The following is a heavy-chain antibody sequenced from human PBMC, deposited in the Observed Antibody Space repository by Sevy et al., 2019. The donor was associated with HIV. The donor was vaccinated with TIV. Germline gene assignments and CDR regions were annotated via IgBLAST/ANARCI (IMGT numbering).Heavy chain of an antibody. CDR1: GFTFSNYG. V-gene: IGHV3-30*02. CDR3: SSRDYGDSIDY. CDR2: IHSDGTNQ. D-gene: IGHD4-17*01. Sequence: GGSLRLSCVASGFTFSNYGMHWVRQAPGKGLEWVAFIHSDGTNQSYRDTVKGRITISRVNAKKTLYLQMNSLGPEDPAMYFCSSRDYGDSIDYWGQGTPVTVSS. J-gene: IGHJ4*02.